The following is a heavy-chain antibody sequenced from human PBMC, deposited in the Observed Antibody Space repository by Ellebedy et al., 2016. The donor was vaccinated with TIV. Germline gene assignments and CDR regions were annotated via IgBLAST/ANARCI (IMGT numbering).Heavy chain of an antibody. CDR3: AAGPAFDI. CDR2: ISYDGSNK. CDR1: GFTFSSYG. Sequence: GESLKISXAASGFTFSSYGMHWVRQAPGKGLEWVAVISYDGSNKYYADSVKGRFTISRDNSKNTLYLQLNSLRAEDTAVYYCAAGPAFDIWGQGTMVTVSS. J-gene: IGHJ3*02. V-gene: IGHV3-30*03.